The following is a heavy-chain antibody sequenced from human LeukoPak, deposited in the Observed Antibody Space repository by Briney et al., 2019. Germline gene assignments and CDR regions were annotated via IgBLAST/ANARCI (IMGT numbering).Heavy chain of an antibody. Sequence: KPGGSLRLSCAASGFTFSSYTMNWVRLAPGKGLEWVSSISGSSNYIYYTDSVKGRFTISRDNAKNSLYLQMNSLRAEDTAVYYCSRDPRSILRGGDSWGQGTLVTVSS. J-gene: IGHJ4*02. CDR2: ISGSSNYI. D-gene: IGHD3-10*01. CDR3: SRDPRSILRGGDS. CDR1: GFTFSSYT. V-gene: IGHV3-21*01.